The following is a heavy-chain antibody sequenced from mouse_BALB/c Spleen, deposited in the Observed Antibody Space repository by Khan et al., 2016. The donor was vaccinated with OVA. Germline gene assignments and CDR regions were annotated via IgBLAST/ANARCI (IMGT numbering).Heavy chain of an antibody. Sequence: VQLQQSGAELAKPGASVKMSCKASGYTFTTYWMHWVKQRPGQGLEWIGYINPTSGYTDYNEKFKDRAILSADKSSSTAYMQLSSLTSEESAVYYCTRDSIDYWGPGTTLTVSS. CDR2: INPTSGYT. J-gene: IGHJ2*01. CDR3: TRDSIDY. CDR1: GYTFTTYW. V-gene: IGHV1-7*01. D-gene: IGHD2-5*01.